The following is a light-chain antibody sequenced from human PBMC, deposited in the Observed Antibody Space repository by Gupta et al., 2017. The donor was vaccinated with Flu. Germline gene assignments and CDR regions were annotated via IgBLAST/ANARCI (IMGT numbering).Light chain of an antibody. V-gene: IGKV2D-29*01. CDR1: QSLLHADGKTY. CDR3: MQSIQLPLT. J-gene: IGKJ5*01. CDR2: EVS. Sequence: IVLTQTPLSVPVTPGQPPPIFSSSTQSLLHADGKTYLSWYLQKPGQPPQLLIYEVSNRFSGVPDRFVGSGSGTDFKLSISRVEADDVGLYFCMQSIQLPLTFGQGTRLEIK.